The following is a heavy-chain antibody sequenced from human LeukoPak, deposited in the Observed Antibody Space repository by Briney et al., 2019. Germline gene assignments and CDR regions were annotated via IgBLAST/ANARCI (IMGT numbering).Heavy chain of an antibody. CDR2: IDPSDSYT. J-gene: IGHJ6*02. CDR1: EYSFTSYW. Sequence: GESLKISCKGSEYSFTSYWISWVRQMPGKGLEWMGRIDPSDSYTNYSPSFQGHVTISADKSISTAYLQWSSLKASDTAMYYCARRQASCTNGVCYTLYDMDVWGQGTTVTVSS. D-gene: IGHD2-8*01. V-gene: IGHV5-10-1*01. CDR3: ARRQASCTNGVCYTLYDMDV.